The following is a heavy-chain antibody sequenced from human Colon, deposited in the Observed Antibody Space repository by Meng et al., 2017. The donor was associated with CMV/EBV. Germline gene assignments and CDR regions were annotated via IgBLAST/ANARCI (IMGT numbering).Heavy chain of an antibody. D-gene: IGHD3-9*01. J-gene: IGHJ5*02. CDR3: ARTIFVPPTQNWFDP. CDR2: IYNGGTT. Sequence: SETLSLTCSVSGGSINRGDYYWSWIRQSPGKGLEWIGYIYNGGTTDFNPSLKSRVTMSVDTFRNQFSLKLNSVTAADTAVYYCARTIFVPPTQNWFDPWGQGTLVTVSS. CDR1: GGSINRGDYY. V-gene: IGHV4-30-4*01.